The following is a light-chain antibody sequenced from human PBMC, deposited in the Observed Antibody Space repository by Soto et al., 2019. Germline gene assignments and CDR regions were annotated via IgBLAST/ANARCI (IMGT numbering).Light chain of an antibody. CDR2: DAS. Sequence: DIQMTQSPSSVSASVGDRVTITCRASQGISSWLAWYQKKPGKVPKRLIYDASSLQTGVPSRFSGSGSGTDFTLTISSLQPEDFATYYCLQHTSFPITFGQGTRLEIK. V-gene: IGKV1-12*01. CDR3: LQHTSFPIT. CDR1: QGISSW. J-gene: IGKJ5*01.